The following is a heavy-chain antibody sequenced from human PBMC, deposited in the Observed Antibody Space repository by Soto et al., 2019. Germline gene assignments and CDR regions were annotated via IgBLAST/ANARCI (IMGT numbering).Heavy chain of an antibody. Sequence: EVQLVESGGGLVQPGGSLRLSCTASGFTFSSYWMSWVRQAPGKGLEWVANMKGDGSEKYYVGSVKGRFTISRDNARNSLFLQMNTLRAEDTAVYYCVRAVGGYDSYWGQGTLVTVSS. D-gene: IGHD5-12*01. V-gene: IGHV3-7*01. CDR2: MKGDGSEK. J-gene: IGHJ4*02. CDR1: GFTFSSYW. CDR3: VRAVGGYDSY.